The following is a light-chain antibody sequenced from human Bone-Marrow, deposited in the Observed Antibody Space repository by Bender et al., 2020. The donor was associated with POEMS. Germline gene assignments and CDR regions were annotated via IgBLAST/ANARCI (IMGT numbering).Light chain of an antibody. Sequence: QSVLTQPSSASGTPGQRVTISCSGGSSNIGAHAVNWYQHLPGTAPKLLIYSSHRRPSEVPDRFSGSRSGTSASLSISGLQAEDEADYYCAVWDDSLNGWVFGGGTKLTGL. J-gene: IGLJ3*02. CDR1: SSNIGAHA. V-gene: IGLV1-44*01. CDR3: AVWDDSLNGWV. CDR2: SSH.